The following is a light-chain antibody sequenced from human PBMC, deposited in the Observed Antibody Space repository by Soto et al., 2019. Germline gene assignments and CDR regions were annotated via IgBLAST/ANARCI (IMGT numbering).Light chain of an antibody. Sequence: QSVLTQPPSVSGAPGQKVSIACTGSTSNIGTYGVHWYQDLPGSAPKLLISVNNQRPSGVPDRFSGSKSGTSASLAISGLRTEDEADYYCATWDDSLSGRVFGGGTKVTVL. CDR3: ATWDDSLSGRV. V-gene: IGLV1-47*01. CDR2: VNN. J-gene: IGLJ3*02. CDR1: TSNIGTYG.